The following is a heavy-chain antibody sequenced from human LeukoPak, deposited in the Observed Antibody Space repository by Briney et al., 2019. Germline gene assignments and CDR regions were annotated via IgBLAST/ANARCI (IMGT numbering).Heavy chain of an antibody. CDR2: INPNSGGT. Sequence: ASVKVSCKASGYTFTSYDINWVRQAPGQGLEWMGWINPNSGGTNYAQKFQGRVTMTRDTSISTAYMELSRLRSDDTAVYYCASFPRGITMVRGVLRWGQGTLVTVSS. D-gene: IGHD3-10*01. J-gene: IGHJ4*02. CDR1: GYTFTSYD. CDR3: ASFPRGITMVRGVLR. V-gene: IGHV1-2*02.